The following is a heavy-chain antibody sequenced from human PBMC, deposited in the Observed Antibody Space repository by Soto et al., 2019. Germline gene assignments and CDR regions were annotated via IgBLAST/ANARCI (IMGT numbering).Heavy chain of an antibody. D-gene: IGHD3-22*01. V-gene: IGHV1-3*01. CDR1: GYTFTSYA. Sequence: ASVKVSCKASGYTFTSYAMHWVRQAPGQRLEWMGWINAGNSDTKYSQKFQGRVTITSDTSASTAYMELSSLRSEDTAVYYCARKQDYYDSREPFDYWGQGTLVTAPQ. J-gene: IGHJ4*02. CDR2: INAGNSDT. CDR3: ARKQDYYDSREPFDY.